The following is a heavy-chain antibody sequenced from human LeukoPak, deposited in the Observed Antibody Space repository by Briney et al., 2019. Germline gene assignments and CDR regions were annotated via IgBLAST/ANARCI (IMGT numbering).Heavy chain of an antibody. D-gene: IGHD5-24*01. CDR3: ARDNSVRDEAWWFNP. CDR2: ISSSSSTI. Sequence: GGSLRLSCAASGFTFSSYSMNWVRQAPGKGLEWVSYISSSSSTIYYADSVKGRFTISRDNSKNTLYLQMNSLRAEDTAVYYCARDNSVRDEAWWFNPWGQGTLVTVSS. CDR1: GFTFSSYS. J-gene: IGHJ5*02. V-gene: IGHV3-48*01.